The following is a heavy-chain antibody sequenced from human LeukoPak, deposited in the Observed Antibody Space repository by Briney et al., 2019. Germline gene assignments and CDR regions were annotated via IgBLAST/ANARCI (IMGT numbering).Heavy chain of an antibody. CDR3: VKDGYSSGYYRDY. CDR2: ISSNGGST. V-gene: IGHV3-64D*09. CDR1: GFTFSSYA. J-gene: IGHJ4*02. Sequence: GGSLTLFCSASGFTFSSYAMHWVRQAPGKGLEYVSAISSNGGSTYYADSVKGRLTISRDNSKNTLYLQMSSLRAEDTAVYYCVKDGYSSGYYRDYWGEGSLVTVSS. D-gene: IGHD3-22*01.